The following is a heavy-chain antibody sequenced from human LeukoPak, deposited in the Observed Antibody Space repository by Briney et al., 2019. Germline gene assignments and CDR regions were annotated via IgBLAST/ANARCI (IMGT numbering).Heavy chain of an antibody. CDR3: ARRAGAYSHPYDY. J-gene: IGHJ4*02. D-gene: IGHD4/OR15-4a*01. CDR1: GFTVSSNS. CDR2: IYSDDT. Sequence: GGSLRLSCTVSGFTVSSNSMSWVRQAPGKGLEWVSFIYSDDTHYSDSVKGRFTISRDNSKNTLYLQMNSLRAEDTAVYYCARRAGAYSHPYDYWGQGTLVTVSS. V-gene: IGHV3-53*01.